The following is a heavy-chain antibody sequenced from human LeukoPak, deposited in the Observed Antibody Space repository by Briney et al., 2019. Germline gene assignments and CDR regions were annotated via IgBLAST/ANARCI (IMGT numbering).Heavy chain of an antibody. CDR3: ARVQSSSWGYAFDI. CDR1: GYTFTIYN. J-gene: IGHJ3*02. V-gene: IGHV1-18*01. D-gene: IGHD6-13*01. Sequence: ASAKVSCKASGYTFTIYNINWVRQAPGQGLEWMGWITADNGNTNYAQKFQGRVTMTTDTSTSTVYMELRSLRSDDTAVYYCARVQSSSWGYAFDIWGQGTMVTVSS. CDR2: ITADNGNT.